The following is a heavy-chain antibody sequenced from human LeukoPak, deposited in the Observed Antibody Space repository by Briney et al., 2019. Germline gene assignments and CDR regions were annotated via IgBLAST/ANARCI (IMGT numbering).Heavy chain of an antibody. CDR3: VRLRGGEFDY. CDR2: IRYDGSNK. D-gene: IGHD3-16*01. CDR1: GFTFSSFG. V-gene: IGHV3-30*02. J-gene: IGHJ4*02. Sequence: GGSPRLSCAASGFTFSSFGMHWVRQAPGKGLEWVAFIRYDGSNKYYADSVKGRFTISRDNSKNTLYLQMNSLRAEDTAVYYCVRLRGGEFDYWGQGTLVTVSS.